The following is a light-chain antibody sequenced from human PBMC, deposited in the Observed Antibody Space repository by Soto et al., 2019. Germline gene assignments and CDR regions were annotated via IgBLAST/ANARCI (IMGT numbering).Light chain of an antibody. V-gene: IGKV3-15*01. Sequence: ERVMTQSPVTLSVSPGERATLSCRASQTVGTNLAWYQQKPGQAPRLLIYGASTRATGIPARFSGSGSGTEFTITISSLQSEDFAVYYCQQYNSWPPLTFGGGTKVEIK. J-gene: IGKJ4*01. CDR2: GAS. CDR1: QTVGTN. CDR3: QQYNSWPPLT.